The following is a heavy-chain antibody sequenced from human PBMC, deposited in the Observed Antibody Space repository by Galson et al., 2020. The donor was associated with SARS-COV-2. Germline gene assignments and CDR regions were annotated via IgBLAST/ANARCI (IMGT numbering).Heavy chain of an antibody. CDR2: INQNGEA. CDR1: GSSITSGYY. CDR3: VKVGPVTYGTCGRPFDG. V-gene: IGHV4-38-2*02. D-gene: IGHD3-10*01. J-gene: IGHJ4*02. Sequence: SETLSLTCSVSGSSITSGYYWGWIRQSPGRGLEWIGNINQNGEAHYNPSLKSRATILLDRSKNQFSLQLTYATAADTAVYYCVKVGPVTYGTCGRPFDGWGRGTLVIV.